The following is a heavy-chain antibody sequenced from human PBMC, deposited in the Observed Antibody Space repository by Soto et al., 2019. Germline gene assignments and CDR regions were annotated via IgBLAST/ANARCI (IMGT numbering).Heavy chain of an antibody. V-gene: IGHV3-33*01. CDR3: GRGPHLYYYDSSGSPILRVDY. D-gene: IGHD3-22*01. J-gene: IGHJ4*02. CDR1: GFTFSSYG. CDR2: IWYDGSNK. Sequence: QVQLVESGGGVVQPGRSLRLSCAASGFTFSSYGMHWVRQAPGKGLEWVAVIWYDGSNKYYADSVKGRFTISRDNSKNTLYLQMNSLRAEDTAVYYCGRGPHLYYYDSSGSPILRVDYWGQGTLVTVSS.